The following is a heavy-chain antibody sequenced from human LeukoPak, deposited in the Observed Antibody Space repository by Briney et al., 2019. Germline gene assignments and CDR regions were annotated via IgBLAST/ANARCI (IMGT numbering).Heavy chain of an antibody. V-gene: IGHV1-2*02. CDR2: INPNSGGT. CDR3: ARVSWVDTAMVRGSRLGYYFDY. CDR1: GGTFSSYA. J-gene: IGHJ4*02. Sequence: APVKVSCKTSGGTFSSYAISWVRQAPGQRLEWRGGINPNSGGTNYAKKFQGRVTMTRDTSISTAYMELSRVRSGDTAVYYCARVSWVDTAMVRGSRLGYYFDYWGQGTLVTVSS. D-gene: IGHD5-18*01.